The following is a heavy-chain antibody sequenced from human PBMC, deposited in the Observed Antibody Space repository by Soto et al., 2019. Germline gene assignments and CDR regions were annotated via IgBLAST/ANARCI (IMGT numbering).Heavy chain of an antibody. CDR3: ASKFNPYYCDSSGPGHELYGMDV. J-gene: IGHJ6*01. V-gene: IGHV1-69*13. CDR1: GGTFSSYA. CDR2: IIPIFGTA. D-gene: IGHD3-22*01. Sequence: SVKVSCKASGGTFSSYAISWVRQAPGQGLEWMGGIIPIFGTANYAQKFQGRVTITADESTSSAYMELSSLRSEDTAVYYCASKFNPYYCDSSGPGHELYGMDVWAQGTTAPVAS.